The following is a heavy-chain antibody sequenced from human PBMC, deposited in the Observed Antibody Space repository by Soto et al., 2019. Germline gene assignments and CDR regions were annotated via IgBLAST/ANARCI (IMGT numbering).Heavy chain of an antibody. CDR2: IYHSGST. CDR3: ARVGSYPRLGYFGY. CDR1: GGSISSSNW. Sequence: PSETLSLTCAVSGGSISSSNWWSWVRQPPGKGLEWIGEIYHSGSTNYNPSLKSRVTISVDKSKNQFSLKLSSVTAADTAVYYCARVGSYPRLGYFGYWGQGTLVTVSS. D-gene: IGHD1-26*01. V-gene: IGHV4-4*02. J-gene: IGHJ4*02.